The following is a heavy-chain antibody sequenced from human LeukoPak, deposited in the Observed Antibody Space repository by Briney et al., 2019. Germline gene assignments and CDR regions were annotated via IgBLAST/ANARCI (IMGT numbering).Heavy chain of an antibody. D-gene: IGHD6-13*01. CDR3: AKAAPDSSSWSFDAFDI. J-gene: IGHJ3*02. Sequence: PGGSLRLSCAAYGFTFSDYYMSWIRQAPGKGLEWVSAISGSGGSTYYADSVKGRFTISRDNSKNTLYLQMNSLRAEDTAVYYCAKAAPDSSSWSFDAFDIWGQGTMVTVSS. V-gene: IGHV3-23*01. CDR1: GFTFSDYY. CDR2: ISGSGGST.